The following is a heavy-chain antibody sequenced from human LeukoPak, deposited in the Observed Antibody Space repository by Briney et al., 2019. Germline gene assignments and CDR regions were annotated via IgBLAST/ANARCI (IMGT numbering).Heavy chain of an antibody. CDR1: GFTFSSYA. CDR3: ARDVMSAQQPGDGRDY. D-gene: IGHD6-13*01. V-gene: IGHV3-30*04. J-gene: IGHJ4*02. Sequence: GGSLRLSCAASGFTFSSYAMHWVRQAPGKGLEWVAVISYDGSNKYYADSVKGRFTISRDNSKNTLYLQMNSLRAEDTAVYYCARDVMSAQQPGDGRDYWGQGTLVTVSS. CDR2: ISYDGSNK.